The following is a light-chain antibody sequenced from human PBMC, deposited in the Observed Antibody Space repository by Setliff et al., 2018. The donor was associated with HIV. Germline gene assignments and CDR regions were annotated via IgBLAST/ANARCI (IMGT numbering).Light chain of an antibody. Sequence: VLTQPRSVSGSPGQSVTISCTGTSSDVGGYNYVSWYQQHPGKAPKLMIYDVSKRPSGVPDRFSGSKSGNTASLTISGLQAEDEADYYCCSYAGSYTYVFGTGTKVTV. J-gene: IGLJ1*01. CDR3: CSYAGSYTYV. V-gene: IGLV2-11*01. CDR1: SSDVGGYNY. CDR2: DVS.